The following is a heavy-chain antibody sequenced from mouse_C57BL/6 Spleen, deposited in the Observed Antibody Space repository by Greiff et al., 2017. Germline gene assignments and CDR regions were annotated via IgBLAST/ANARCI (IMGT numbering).Heavy chain of an antibody. D-gene: IGHD1-1*01. V-gene: IGHV1-22*01. Sequence: VQLQQSGPELVKPGASVKMSCKASGYTFTDYNMHWVKQSHGKSLEWIGYINPNNGGTSYNQKFKGKATLTVNKSSRTAYMELRSLTSEDSAVYYCARPYYGSSYFDYWGQGTTLTVSS. CDR1: GYTFTDYN. CDR3: ARPYYGSSYFDY. CDR2: INPNNGGT. J-gene: IGHJ2*01.